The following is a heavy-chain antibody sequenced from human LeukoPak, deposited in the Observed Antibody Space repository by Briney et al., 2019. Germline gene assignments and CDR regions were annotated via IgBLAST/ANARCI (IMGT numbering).Heavy chain of an antibody. V-gene: IGHV4-30-4*01. D-gene: IGHD3-22*01. CDR1: GGSISSGDYY. J-gene: IGHJ4*02. CDR3: ARGDSSGLELDY. CDR2: IYYSGST. Sequence: PSETLSLTCTVSGGSISSGDYYWSWIRQPPGKGLEWIGYIYYSGSTYYNPSLKSRVTISVDTSKNQFSLKLSSVTAADTAVYYCARGDSSGLELDYWGQGTLVTVSP.